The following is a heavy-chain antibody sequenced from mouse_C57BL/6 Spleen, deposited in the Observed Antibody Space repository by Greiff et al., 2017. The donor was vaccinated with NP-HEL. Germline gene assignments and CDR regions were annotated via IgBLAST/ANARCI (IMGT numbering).Heavy chain of an antibody. D-gene: IGHD2-5*01. CDR1: GYSFTGYY. J-gene: IGHJ2*01. CDR2: INPSTGGT. Sequence: VQLQQSGPELVKPGASVKISCKASGYSFTGYYMNWVKQSPEKSLEWIGEINPSTGGTTYNQKFKAKATLTVDKSSSTAYMQLKSLTSEDSAVYYCARGGAYYSNYFYWGQGTTLTVSS. V-gene: IGHV1-42*01. CDR3: ARGGAYYSNYFY.